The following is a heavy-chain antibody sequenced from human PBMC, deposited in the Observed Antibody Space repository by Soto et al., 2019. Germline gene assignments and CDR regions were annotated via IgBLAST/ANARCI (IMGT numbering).Heavy chain of an antibody. CDR1: GYTFTGYY. Sequence: ASVKVSCKASGYTFTGYYMHWVRQAPGQGLEWMGWINPNSGGTNYAQKFQGWVTMTRDTSISTAYMELSRLRSDDTAVYYCARLLAYCGGDCYYYGMDVWGQGTTVTVSS. CDR3: ARLLAYCGGDCYYYGMDV. J-gene: IGHJ6*02. D-gene: IGHD2-21*01. V-gene: IGHV1-2*04. CDR2: INPNSGGT.